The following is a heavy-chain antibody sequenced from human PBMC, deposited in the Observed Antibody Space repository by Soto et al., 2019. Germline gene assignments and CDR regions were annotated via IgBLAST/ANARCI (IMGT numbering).Heavy chain of an antibody. D-gene: IGHD4-17*01. J-gene: IGHJ4*02. Sequence: SCPTLMNPTQTLTLTCTFSGFSLTTSGMCVAWIRQPPGKTLEWLALIDWDDDKYYTTSLKTRLTITKDPSKNQVVLTMTNLDPLDSATYYCARAYMTTVTTLDYWGQGALVTVSS. CDR3: ARAYMTTVTTLDY. V-gene: IGHV2-70*01. CDR1: GFSLTTSGMC. CDR2: IDWDDDK.